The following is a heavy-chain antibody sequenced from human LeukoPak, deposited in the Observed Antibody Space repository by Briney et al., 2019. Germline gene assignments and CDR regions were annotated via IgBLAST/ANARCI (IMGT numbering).Heavy chain of an antibody. Sequence: SETLSLTCTVSGGSISSHYWSWIRQPPGKGLEWIGYIYYSGSTNYNPSLKSRVTISVDTSKNQFSLKLSSVTAADTAVYYCARLDLGYYYYYMDVWGKGTAVTVSS. J-gene: IGHJ6*03. CDR1: GGSISSHY. CDR2: IYYSGST. CDR3: ARLDLGYYYYYMDV. V-gene: IGHV4-59*11. D-gene: IGHD3-10*01.